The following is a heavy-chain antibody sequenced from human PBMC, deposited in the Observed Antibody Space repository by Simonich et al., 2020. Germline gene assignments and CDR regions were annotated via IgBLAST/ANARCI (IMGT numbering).Heavy chain of an antibody. CDR2: ISAYNDNT. V-gene: IGHV1-18*01. J-gene: IGHJ3*02. D-gene: IGHD1-1*01. CDR3: ARSTTGTTAFDI. Sequence: QVQLVQFGAEVKKPGASVKVSCKASGYTFTSYGISWVQQAPGQGLEWVGRISAYNDNTNYAQKLQGRGTMTTDTSTSTAYMELRSLRSDDTAVYYCARSTTGTTAFDIWGQGTMVTVSS. CDR1: GYTFTSYG.